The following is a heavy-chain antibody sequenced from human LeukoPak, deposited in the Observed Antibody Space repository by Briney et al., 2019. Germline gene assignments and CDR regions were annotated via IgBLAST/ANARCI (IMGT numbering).Heavy chain of an antibody. D-gene: IGHD2/OR15-2a*01. J-gene: IGHJ6*02. CDR2: INHSGST. CDR1: GGSLSGYY. V-gene: IGHV4-34*01. Sequence: SETLSLTCAVYGGSLSGYYWSWIRQPPGKGLEWIGEINHSGSTNYNPSLKSRVTISVDTSKNQFSLKLSSVTAADTAVYYCARGGVIAPTFALNCYYYGMDVWGQGTTVTVSS. CDR3: ARGGVIAPTFALNCYYYGMDV.